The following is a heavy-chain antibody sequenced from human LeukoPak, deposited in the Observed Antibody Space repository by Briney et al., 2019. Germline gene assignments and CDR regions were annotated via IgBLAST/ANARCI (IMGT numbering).Heavy chain of an antibody. D-gene: IGHD5-12*01. CDR2: MKQDGSDK. CDR1: RFTFSNYW. V-gene: IGHV3-7*03. Sequence: GGSLRLSCVASRFTFSNYWMSWVRQAPGKGLEWVANMKQDGSDKYYVDSVKGCFTISRYNAKNSLYLQMNSLRAEDTAVYYCARIDPWWLRLALDYWGQGTLVTVSS. CDR3: ARIDPWWLRLALDY. J-gene: IGHJ4*02.